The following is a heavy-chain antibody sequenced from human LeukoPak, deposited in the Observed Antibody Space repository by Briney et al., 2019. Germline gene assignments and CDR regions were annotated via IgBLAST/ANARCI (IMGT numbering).Heavy chain of an antibody. CDR3: AKGDYYDTSAPRS. CDR1: GFTFSSYA. D-gene: IGHD3-22*01. CDR2: ISGSGGDT. Sequence: PGGSLRLSCAASGFTFSSYAMNWVRQAPGKGLEWVSTISGSGGDTYYADSVKGRFTISRDNSKNTLYLQMNSLRAEDTAVYYCAKGDYYDTSAPRSWGQGTLVTVSS. V-gene: IGHV3-23*01. J-gene: IGHJ5*02.